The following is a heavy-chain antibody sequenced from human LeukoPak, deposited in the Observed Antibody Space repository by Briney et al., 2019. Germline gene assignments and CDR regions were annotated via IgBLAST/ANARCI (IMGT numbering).Heavy chain of an antibody. V-gene: IGHV4-39*01. J-gene: IGHJ4*02. CDR2: IYYSGRT. CDR1: GGSMSSSSYY. D-gene: IGHD4-17*01. CDR3: ARHGTVTHRFDY. Sequence: SETLSLTCGVSGGSMSSSSYYWGWIRQPPGKGLEWIGSIYYSGRTYYNPSLKSRVTISVDSSKNQCSLKLSSVTAADTAVYYCARHGTVTHRFDYWGQGTLVTVSS.